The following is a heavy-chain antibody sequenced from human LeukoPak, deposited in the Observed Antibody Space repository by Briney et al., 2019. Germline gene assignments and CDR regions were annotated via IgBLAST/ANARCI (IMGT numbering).Heavy chain of an antibody. J-gene: IGHJ4*02. D-gene: IGHD3-10*01. Sequence: GGSLRLSCAASGFTFSSYWMHWVRQAPGKGLVWVSRINSDGSSTSYADSVKGRFTISRDNAKNTLYLQMNSLRAEDTAVYYCARDSWFGELLQKFDYWGQGTLVTVSS. CDR3: ARDSWFGELLQKFDY. CDR1: GFTFSSYW. CDR2: INSDGSST. V-gene: IGHV3-74*01.